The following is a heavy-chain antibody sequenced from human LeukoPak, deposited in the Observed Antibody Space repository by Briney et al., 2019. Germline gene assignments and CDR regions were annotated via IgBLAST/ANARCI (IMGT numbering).Heavy chain of an antibody. CDR3: ARGGSGNYYKPLDY. V-gene: IGHV1-18*01. J-gene: IGHJ4*02. CDR2: ISAYNGNT. Sequence: GASVKVSCKASGYTFTSYGISWVRQAPGQGLEWMGWISAYNGNTNYAQKLQGRVTMTTDTSTRTAYMELRSLGSDDTAVYYCARGGSGNYYKPLDYWGQGTLVTVSS. CDR1: GYTFTSYG. D-gene: IGHD3-10*01.